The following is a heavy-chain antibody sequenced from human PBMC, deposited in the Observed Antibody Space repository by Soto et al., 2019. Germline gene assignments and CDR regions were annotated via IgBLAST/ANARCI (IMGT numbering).Heavy chain of an antibody. CDR3: ARTTVDTSMIYWLAR. D-gene: IGHD5-18*01. CDR1: GGSVSSGDYY. Sequence: SETLSLTCTVSGGSVSSGDYYWSWIRQPPGKGLEWIGYIYYSGNTNYNPSLKSRVIISVDTSKNLFSLKLTSVTAADTAVYYCARTTVDTSMIYWLARWGQGTRVTVSS. CDR2: IYYSGNT. V-gene: IGHV4-61*08. J-gene: IGHJ5*02.